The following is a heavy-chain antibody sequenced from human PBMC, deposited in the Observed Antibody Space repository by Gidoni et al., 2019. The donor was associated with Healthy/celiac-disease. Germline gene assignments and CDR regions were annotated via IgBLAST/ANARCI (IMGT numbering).Heavy chain of an antibody. CDR2: ISGSGGST. V-gene: IGHV3-23*01. Sequence: EVQLLESGGGLVQPGGSLILSCAASGFTFSSYAMSWVRQAPGKGLEWVSAISGSGGSTYYADSVKGRFTISRDNSKNTLYLQMNSLRAEDTAVYYCAKDKRDHGDYDDFDYWGQGTLVTVSS. D-gene: IGHD4-17*01. CDR3: AKDKRDHGDYDDFDY. J-gene: IGHJ4*02. CDR1: GFTFSSYA.